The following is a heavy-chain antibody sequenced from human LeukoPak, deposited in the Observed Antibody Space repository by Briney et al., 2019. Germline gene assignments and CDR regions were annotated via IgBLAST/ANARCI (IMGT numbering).Heavy chain of an antibody. CDR2: ISWNSGSI. V-gene: IGHV3-9*01. D-gene: IGHD6-13*01. CDR1: GFTFDDYA. Sequence: GGSLRLSCAASGFTFDDYAMHWVRQAPGKGLEWVSGISWNSGSIGYADSVKGRFPISRDNAKNSLYLQMNSLRAEDTALYYCAALTGYSSNFDYWGQGTLVTVSS. CDR3: AALTGYSSNFDY. J-gene: IGHJ4*02.